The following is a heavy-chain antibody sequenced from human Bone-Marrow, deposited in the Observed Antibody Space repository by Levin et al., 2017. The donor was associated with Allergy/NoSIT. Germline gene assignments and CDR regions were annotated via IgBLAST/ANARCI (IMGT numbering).Heavy chain of an antibody. CDR3: AKDGSARPSDY. V-gene: IGHV3-23*01. J-gene: IGHJ4*02. D-gene: IGHD2-15*01. CDR1: GFTFSSFA. Sequence: GGSLRLSCAASGFTFSSFAMSWVRQTPGKGLEWVSFISTSGGTTYYADSVKGRFTISRDNSKNTLYLQMTSLRAEDTAVYYCAKDGSARPSDYWGQGTLVTVSS. CDR2: ISTSGGTT.